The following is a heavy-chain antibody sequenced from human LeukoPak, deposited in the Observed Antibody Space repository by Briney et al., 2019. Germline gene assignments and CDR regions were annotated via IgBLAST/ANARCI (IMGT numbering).Heavy chain of an antibody. CDR2: IYYSGST. D-gene: IGHD3-22*01. CDR1: GGSISSSSYY. V-gene: IGHV4-39*07. CDR3: ARLPYYYDSSGYYPSPYFDY. J-gene: IGHJ4*02. Sequence: SETLSLTCTVSGGSISSSSYYWGWIRQPPGKGLEWIGSIYYSGSTFYNPSLKSRVTISVDTSKNQFSLKLSSVTAADTAVYYCARLPYYYDSSGYYPSPYFDYWGQGTLVTVSS.